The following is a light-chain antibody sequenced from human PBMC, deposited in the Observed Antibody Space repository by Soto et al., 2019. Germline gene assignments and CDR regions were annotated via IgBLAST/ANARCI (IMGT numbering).Light chain of an antibody. V-gene: IGKV3-20*01. CDR2: GAS. CDR3: QQYGSSGA. Sequence: EIVLTQSPGTLSLSPGERATLSCRASQSVSNNYLAWYQQEPGQAPRLLSYGASNRATGIPDRFSVSGSGTDFPVTISRLEPEDFAVYYCQQYGSSGAFGQGTKVEIK. CDR1: QSVSNNY. J-gene: IGKJ1*01.